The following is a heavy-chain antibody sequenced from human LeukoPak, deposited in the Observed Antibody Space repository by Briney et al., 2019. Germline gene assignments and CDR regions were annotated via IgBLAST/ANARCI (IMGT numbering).Heavy chain of an antibody. CDR1: GFSFSSFA. Sequence: GGSLRLSCSASGFSFSSFALYWVRQSPGKGLEYISAINSNGDSTFYADSVKGRFTISRDDSKNTLYLQMSSLRVEDTAVYYCVKVASSPGPFDYWGQGTLVTVSS. CDR2: INSNGDST. D-gene: IGHD6-13*01. CDR3: VKVASSPGPFDY. J-gene: IGHJ4*02. V-gene: IGHV3-64D*06.